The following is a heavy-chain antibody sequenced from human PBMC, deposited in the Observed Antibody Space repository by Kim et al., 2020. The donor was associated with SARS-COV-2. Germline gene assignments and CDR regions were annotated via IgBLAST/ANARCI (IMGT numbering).Heavy chain of an antibody. CDR2: INHSGST. CDR1: GGSFSGYY. J-gene: IGHJ6*03. D-gene: IGHD5-12*01. CDR3: ARKRRDGYNYYYYYYMDV. Sequence: SQTLSLTCAVYGGSFSGYYWSWIRQPPGKGLEWIGEINHSGSTNYNPSLKSRVTISVDTSKNQFSLKLSSVTAADTAVYYCARKRRDGYNYYYYYYMDVW. V-gene: IGHV4-34*01.